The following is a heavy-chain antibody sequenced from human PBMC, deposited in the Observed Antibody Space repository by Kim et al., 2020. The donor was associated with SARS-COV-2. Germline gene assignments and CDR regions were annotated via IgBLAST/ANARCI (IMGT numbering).Heavy chain of an antibody. Sequence: ASVKVSCKASGYTFSNYAMHWVRQAPGQRLEWMGWINAGRGNTEYSQKFQGRLIIARDTSASTAYMELSSLRSEDTAVYYCARGGALLRFLEWLSSYFDYWGPGALVTVSS. V-gene: IGHV1-3*01. J-gene: IGHJ4*02. CDR2: INAGRGNT. D-gene: IGHD3-3*01. CDR1: GYTFSNYA. CDR3: ARGGALLRFLEWLSSYFDY.